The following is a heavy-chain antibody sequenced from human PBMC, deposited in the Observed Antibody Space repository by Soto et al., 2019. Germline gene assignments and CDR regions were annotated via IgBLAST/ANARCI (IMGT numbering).Heavy chain of an antibody. J-gene: IGHJ3*02. CDR3: ARDEGTVNKDAFDI. Sequence: ASVKVSCKASGYTFTSYGISWVRQAPGQGLEWMGWISAYNGNTNYAQKLQGRVTMTTDTSTSTAYMELRSLRSDDTAVYYCARDEGTVNKDAFDIWGQGTMVTVSS. V-gene: IGHV1-18*01. D-gene: IGHD4-17*01. CDR1: GYTFTSYG. CDR2: ISAYNGNT.